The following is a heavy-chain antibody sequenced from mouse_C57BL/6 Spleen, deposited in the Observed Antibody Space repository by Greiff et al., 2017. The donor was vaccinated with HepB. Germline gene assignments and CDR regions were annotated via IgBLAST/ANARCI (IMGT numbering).Heavy chain of an antibody. D-gene: IGHD2-1*01. J-gene: IGHJ3*01. CDR3: ASNYAAY. CDR2: IYPRSGNT. V-gene: IGHV1-81*01. CDR1: GYTFTSYG. Sequence: VQVVESGAELARPGASVKLSCKASGYTFTSYGISWVKQRTGQGLEWIGEIYPRSGNTYYNEKFKGKATLTADKSSSTAYMELRSLTSEDSAVYFCASNYAAYWGQGTLVTVSA.